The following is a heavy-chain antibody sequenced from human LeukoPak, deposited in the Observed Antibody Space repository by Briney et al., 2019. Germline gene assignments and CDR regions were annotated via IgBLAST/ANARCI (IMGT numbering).Heavy chain of an antibody. CDR3: ASFPATHYMDV. CDR2: ISSSSSYI. Sequence: GGSLRLSCAASGFTFSSYSMNWVRQAPGKGLEWVSSISSSSSYIYYADSVKGRFTISRDNAKNSLYLQMNSLRAEDTAVYYCASFPATHYMDVWGKGTTVTVSS. V-gene: IGHV3-21*01. J-gene: IGHJ6*03. CDR1: GFTFSSYS.